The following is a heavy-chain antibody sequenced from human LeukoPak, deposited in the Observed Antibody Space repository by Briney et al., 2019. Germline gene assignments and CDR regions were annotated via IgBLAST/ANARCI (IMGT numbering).Heavy chain of an antibody. CDR2: ISAYNGNT. D-gene: IGHD3-22*01. J-gene: IGHJ4*02. Sequence: ASVKVSCKASGYTFTSYGISWVRQAPGQGLEWMGWISAYNGNTNYAQKLQGRVTMTTDTSTSTAYMELRSLRSDDTAVYYCARDYYYDSSGSFDYWGQGTLVTVPS. V-gene: IGHV1-18*01. CDR1: GYTFTSYG. CDR3: ARDYYYDSSGSFDY.